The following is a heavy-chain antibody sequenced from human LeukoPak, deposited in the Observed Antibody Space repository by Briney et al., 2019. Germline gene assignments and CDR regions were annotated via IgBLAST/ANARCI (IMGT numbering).Heavy chain of an antibody. V-gene: IGHV1-2*02. CDR3: AASTVQNYYWYYGMDV. J-gene: IGHJ6*02. D-gene: IGHD4-17*01. CDR1: VDTFTDYY. CDR2: INPNSGGT. Sequence: ASVKVSCKASVDTFTDYYIYWVRQAPGQGLEWMGWINPNSGGTNYAQKFQGRVTMTWDTSILTAYMELSSLTSDATAVYYCAASTVQNYYWYYGMDVWCQGTTVTVSS.